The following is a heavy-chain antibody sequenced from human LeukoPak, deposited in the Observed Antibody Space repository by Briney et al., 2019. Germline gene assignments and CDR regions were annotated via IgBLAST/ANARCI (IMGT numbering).Heavy chain of an antibody. D-gene: IGHD2-8*01. CDR3: GGGVSDLFDL. J-gene: IGHJ3*01. CDR2: IWYDGSNK. CDR1: GFTFSSYG. Sequence: GGSLRLSCAASGFTFSSYGMHWVRQAPGKGLEWVAVIWYDGSNKYYADSVKGRFTISRDNSKNTLYLQMNSLRAEDTAVYYFGGGVSDLFDLWAQGTRVPVSS. V-gene: IGHV3-33*01.